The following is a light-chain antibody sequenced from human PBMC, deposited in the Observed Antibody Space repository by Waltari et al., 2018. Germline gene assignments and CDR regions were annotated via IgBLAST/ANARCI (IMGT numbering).Light chain of an antibody. CDR3: QSNDSSLSGYV. CDR2: ANS. V-gene: IGLV1-40*01. Sequence: QSVLTQPPSVSGAPGQRVTIPCTGSSSNIGAGYDVHWYQQLPGTAPKLLIYANSNRPSGVPDRFSGSKSGTSASLAITGLQAEDEADYYCQSNDSSLSGYVFGTGTKVTVL. J-gene: IGLJ1*01. CDR1: SSNIGAGYD.